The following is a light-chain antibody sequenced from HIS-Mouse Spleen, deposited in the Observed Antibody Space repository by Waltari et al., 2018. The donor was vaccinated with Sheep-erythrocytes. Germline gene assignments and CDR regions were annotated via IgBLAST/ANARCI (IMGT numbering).Light chain of an antibody. CDR3: SSYTSSSTYV. CDR1: SSDVGGYNY. J-gene: IGLJ1*01. CDR2: DVS. Sequence: QSALTQPRSVSGSTGQSVTISCTGTSSDVGGYNYVSWYQQHPGKAPKLMIYDVSKRPSGVPDRFSGSKSGNTASLTISGLQAEDEADYYCSSYTSSSTYVFGTGTKVTVL. V-gene: IGLV2-11*01.